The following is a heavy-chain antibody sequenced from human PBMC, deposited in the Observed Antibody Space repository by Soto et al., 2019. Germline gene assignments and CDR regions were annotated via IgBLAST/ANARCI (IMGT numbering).Heavy chain of an antibody. V-gene: IGHV4-31*03. J-gene: IGHJ5*02. CDR1: GGSISSGGYY. CDR2: IYYSGST. D-gene: IGHD3-10*01. Sequence: SETLSLPCTVSGGSISSGGYYWSWIRQHPGKGLEWIGYIYYSGSTYYNPSLKSRVTISVDTSKNQFSLKLSSVTAADTAVYYCARSAVWFGESGILNWFDPWGQGTLVTVSS. CDR3: ARSAVWFGESGILNWFDP.